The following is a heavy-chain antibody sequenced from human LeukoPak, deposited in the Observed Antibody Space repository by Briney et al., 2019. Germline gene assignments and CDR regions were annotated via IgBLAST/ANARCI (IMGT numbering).Heavy chain of an antibody. J-gene: IGHJ6*03. CDR1: GFTLDDYS. CDR3: AKDLPRKVIYYMDS. V-gene: IGHV3-9*01. Sequence: GGSLRLSCPASGFTLDDYSMHWVRPAPGRGLEWVSCISCNTGSIGYADSVTRRLTISRDNAKNSLYLQMNSLRADHTAVYYCAKDLPRKVIYYMDSWGKGDTVTVYS. CDR2: ISCNTGSI. D-gene: IGHD2-21*01.